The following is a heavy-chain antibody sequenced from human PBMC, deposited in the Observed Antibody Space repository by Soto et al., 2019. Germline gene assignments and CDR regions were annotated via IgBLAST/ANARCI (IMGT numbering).Heavy chain of an antibody. Sequence: ASETLSLTCTVSGGSISSYYWSWIRQPPGKGLEWIGCIYYSGSTNYNPSLKSRVTISVDTSKSQFSLKLSSVTAADTAVFYCARGQRALGYWGQGTLVTVSS. V-gene: IGHV4-59*01. CDR2: IYYSGST. J-gene: IGHJ4*02. CDR3: ARGQRALGY. CDR1: GGSISSYY.